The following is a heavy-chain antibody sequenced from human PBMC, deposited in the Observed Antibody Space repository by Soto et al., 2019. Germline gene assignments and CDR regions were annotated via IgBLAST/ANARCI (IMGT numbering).Heavy chain of an antibody. J-gene: IGHJ3*01. CDR3: VREGRGSFDF. V-gene: IGHV3-30*03. CDR2: ISYDGSNSA. D-gene: IGHD5-12*01. Sequence: GGSLSLSCAASGFTFSSYGMHWVRQAPGKGLEWVAVISYDGSNSAYYADSVQGRFTISRDNSKNTLSLQMSSLTADDTAIYYCVREGRGSFDFWGRGTMVTVSS. CDR1: GFTFSSYG.